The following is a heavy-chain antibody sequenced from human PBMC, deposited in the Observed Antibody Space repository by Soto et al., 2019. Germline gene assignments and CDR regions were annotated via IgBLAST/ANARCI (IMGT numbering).Heavy chain of an antibody. V-gene: IGHV4-30-4*01. Sequence: SETLSLTCTVSGGSISSCDDYWIWIRQPPGKGLEWIGYIYYSGSTYYNPSLKSRVTISVDTSKNQFSLKLSSVTAADTAVYYCARASPVTWIYFDYWGQGTLVTVSS. CDR3: ARASPVTWIYFDY. CDR1: GGSISSCDDY. CDR2: IYYSGST. J-gene: IGHJ4*02. D-gene: IGHD4-17*01.